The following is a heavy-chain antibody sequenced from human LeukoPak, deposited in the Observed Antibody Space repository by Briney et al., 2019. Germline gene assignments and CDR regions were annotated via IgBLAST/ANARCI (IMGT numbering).Heavy chain of an antibody. J-gene: IGHJ4*02. CDR1: GYTFTGYY. CDR2: IIPNSGAT. D-gene: IGHD3-3*02. Sequence: ASVKVSCKASGYTFTGYYIHWVRQAPGQGLGWMGWIIPNSGATNYLQKFQGRVTMTRDMSISTAYMELSSLRSDDSAFYYCARASHSIPLDYWGQGTLVTVSS. CDR3: ARASHSIPLDY. V-gene: IGHV1-2*02.